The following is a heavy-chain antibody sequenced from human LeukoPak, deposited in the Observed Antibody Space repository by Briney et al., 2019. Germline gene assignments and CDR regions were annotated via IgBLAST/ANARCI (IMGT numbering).Heavy chain of an antibody. Sequence: PSETLSLTCIVSGGSISSTSSNNYHWGWIRQPPGKGLEWIGSIYYSGSTYYNPSLKSRVTISVDTSKNQFSLKLSSVTAADTALYYCAREMGVVTAHGIDVWGQGTTVTVSS. CDR3: AREMGVVTAHGIDV. J-gene: IGHJ6*02. CDR2: IYYSGST. V-gene: IGHV4-39*02. D-gene: IGHD4-23*01. CDR1: GGSISSTSSNNYH.